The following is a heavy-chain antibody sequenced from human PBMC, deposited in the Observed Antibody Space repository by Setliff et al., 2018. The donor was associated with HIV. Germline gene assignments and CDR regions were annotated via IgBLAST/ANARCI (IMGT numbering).Heavy chain of an antibody. D-gene: IGHD2-15*01. V-gene: IGHV1-69*05. CDR3: ALPYCSGGNCWSSASLPPAGWFDP. CDR1: GGTFSSYV. J-gene: IGHJ5*02. Sequence: SVKVSCKASGGTFSSYVISWVRQAPGQGPEWMGGIIPMYGVTNYAQKFQGRVTITTDESTSTAYMDLSSPRSEDTAVYYCALPYCSGGNCWSSASLPPAGWFDPWGQGTLVTVSS. CDR2: IIPMYGVT.